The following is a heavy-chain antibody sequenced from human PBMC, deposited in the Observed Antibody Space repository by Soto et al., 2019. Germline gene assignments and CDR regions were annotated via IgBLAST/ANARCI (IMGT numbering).Heavy chain of an antibody. CDR3: ARVALGYDYADV. V-gene: IGHV1-46*02. J-gene: IGHJ6*02. Sequence: QVQLVLSGAEVKKHVSSVKVSCKAFGYTFNAFYMHWVRQAPGQGLEWMGVINPSGDVTSYAQKFQGRVIMTRDTSTSTVYMELSSLRSEDTVVYYCARVALGYDYADVWGQGTKVTVSS. D-gene: IGHD4-17*01. CDR1: GYTFNAFY. CDR2: INPSGDVT.